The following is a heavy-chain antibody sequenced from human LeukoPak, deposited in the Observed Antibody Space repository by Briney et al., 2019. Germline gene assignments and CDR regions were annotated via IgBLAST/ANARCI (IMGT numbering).Heavy chain of an antibody. CDR2: IHHSGST. CDR3: ARETRLGELSSLSFDY. V-gene: IGHV4-38-2*02. D-gene: IGHD3-16*02. J-gene: IGHJ4*02. Sequence: SETLSLTCTVSGYSISSGYYWGWIRQPPGKGLEWIGSIHHSGSTNYNPSLKSRVTISVDTSKNQFSLKLSSVTAADTAVYYCARETRLGELSSLSFDYWGQGTLVTVSS. CDR1: GYSISSGYY.